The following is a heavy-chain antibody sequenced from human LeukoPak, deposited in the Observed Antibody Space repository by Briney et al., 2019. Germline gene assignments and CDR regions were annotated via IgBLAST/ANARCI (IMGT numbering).Heavy chain of an antibody. CDR3: AKGRSGSSYSSIHY. Sequence: GRSLRLSCAASGFTFSSYAMHWVRQAPGKGLEWVSAISGSGGSTYYADSVKGRFTISRDNSKNTLYLQMNSLRAEDTAVYYCAKGRSGSSYSSIHYWGQGSLVTVSS. CDR2: ISGSGGST. J-gene: IGHJ4*02. CDR1: GFTFSSYA. D-gene: IGHD2-15*01. V-gene: IGHV3-23*01.